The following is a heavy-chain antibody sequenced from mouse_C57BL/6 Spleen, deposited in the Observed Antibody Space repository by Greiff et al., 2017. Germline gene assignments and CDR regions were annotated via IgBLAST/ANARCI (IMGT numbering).Heavy chain of an antibody. Sequence: EVQLVESGGGLVKPGGSLKLSCAASGFTFSDYGMHWVRQAPVKGLEWVAYISSGSSTIYYADTVKGRFTISRDNAKNTLFLQMTSLRSEDTAMYYCARTGTMIWYFDVWGTGTTVTVSS. J-gene: IGHJ1*03. CDR1: GFTFSDYG. D-gene: IGHD4-1*01. V-gene: IGHV5-17*01. CDR2: ISSGSSTI. CDR3: ARTGTMIWYFDV.